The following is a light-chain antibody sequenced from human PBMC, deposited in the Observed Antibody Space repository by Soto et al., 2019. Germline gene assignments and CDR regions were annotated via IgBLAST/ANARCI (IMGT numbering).Light chain of an antibody. V-gene: IGLV2-14*01. Sequence: QSVLTQPASVAGSPGQSITISCTGSSRDVGGFNYGSWYQQHPGKAPKLMIYEVNNRPSGVSNRFSGSKSGNTASLTISGLQAEDEADYYCSSYTSSSTFDVFGSGTKVTVL. CDR1: SRDVGGFNY. J-gene: IGLJ1*01. CDR2: EVN. CDR3: SSYTSSSTFDV.